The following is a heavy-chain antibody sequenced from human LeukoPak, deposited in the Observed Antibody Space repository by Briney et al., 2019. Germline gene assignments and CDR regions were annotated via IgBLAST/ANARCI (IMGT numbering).Heavy chain of an antibody. J-gene: IGHJ4*02. D-gene: IGHD3-3*01. CDR3: AKGIAYYDFWSGYLTLFDY. Sequence: GGSLRLSCAASGFTFSSYAMSWVRQAPGKGLEWVSAISGSGGSTYYADSVKGRFTISRDNSKNTLYLQMNSLRAEDTAVYYCAKGIAYYDFWSGYLTLFDYWGQGTLVTVSS. CDR2: ISGSGGST. CDR1: GFTFSSYA. V-gene: IGHV3-23*01.